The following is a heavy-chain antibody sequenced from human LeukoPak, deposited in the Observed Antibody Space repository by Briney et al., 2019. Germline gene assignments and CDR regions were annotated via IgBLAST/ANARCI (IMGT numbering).Heavy chain of an antibody. V-gene: IGHV1-2*06. J-gene: IGHJ6*03. D-gene: IGHD7-27*01. CDR2: INPNSGGT. Sequence: ASVKLSCKASGYTITSYYIHWVRHAPGPGLEWMGRINPNSGGTNYAQKFQDRVTMTRDTSISTASMELSRLRSDDTAVYYCARIWGKDYYYYMDVWGKGTTVTVSS. CDR3: ARIWGKDYYYYMDV. CDR1: GYTITSYY.